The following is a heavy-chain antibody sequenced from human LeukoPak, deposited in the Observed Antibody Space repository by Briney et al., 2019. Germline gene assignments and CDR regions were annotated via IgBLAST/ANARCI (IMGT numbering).Heavy chain of an antibody. CDR1: GFTFSSYG. V-gene: IGHV3-30*18. D-gene: IGHD6-13*01. CDR2: ISYDGSNK. J-gene: IGHJ4*02. CDR3: AKGSSPPGIAAAGLDY. Sequence: GRSLRLSCAASGFTFSSYGMHWVRQAPGKGLEWVAVISYDGSNKYYADSVKGRFTISRDNSKNTLYLQMNSLRAEDTAVYYCAKGSSPPGIAAAGLDYWGQGTLVTVSS.